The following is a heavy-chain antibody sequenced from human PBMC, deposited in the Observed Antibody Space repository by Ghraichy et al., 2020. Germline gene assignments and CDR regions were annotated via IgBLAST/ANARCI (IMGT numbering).Heavy chain of an antibody. D-gene: IGHD3-9*01. CDR2: IYTSGST. Sequence: SETLSLTCTVSGGSISSYYWSWIRQPPGKGLEWIGYIYTSGSTNYNPSLKSRVTISVDTSKNQFSLKLSSVTAADTAVYYCARLVYDILTGLYYFDYWGQGTLVTVSS. CDR1: GGSISSYY. V-gene: IGHV4-4*09. CDR3: ARLVYDILTGLYYFDY. J-gene: IGHJ4*02.